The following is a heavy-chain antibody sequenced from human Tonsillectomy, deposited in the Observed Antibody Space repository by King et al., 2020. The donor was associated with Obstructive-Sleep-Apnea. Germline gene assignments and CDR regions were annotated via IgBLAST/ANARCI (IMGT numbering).Heavy chain of an antibody. V-gene: IGHV3-21*01. CDR3: ARVYIAAAGHTLDY. J-gene: IGHJ4*02. D-gene: IGHD6-13*01. CDR2: ISSSSTYI. CDR1: GFTFSSYS. Sequence: VQLVESGGGLVKPGGSLRLSCAASGFTFSSYSMNWVRQASGKGLEWGSAISSSSTYINYADSVKGRFTTSRDNAKNSLYLQMNSLRAEDTAVYYCARVYIAAAGHTLDYWGQGTLVTVSS.